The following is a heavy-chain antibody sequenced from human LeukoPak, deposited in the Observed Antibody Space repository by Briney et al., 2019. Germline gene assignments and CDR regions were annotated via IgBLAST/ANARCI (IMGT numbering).Heavy chain of an antibody. CDR2: INPNSGGT. D-gene: IGHD2-15*01. Sequence: ASVKVSCKASGYTFTGYYMHWVRQAPGQGLEWMGWINPNSGGTNYAQKFQGRVTITRDTSASTAYMELSSLRSEDMAVYYCARAGLPQAGNNWFDPWGQGTLVTVSS. V-gene: IGHV1-2*02. CDR1: GYTFTGYY. CDR3: ARAGLPQAGNNWFDP. J-gene: IGHJ5*02.